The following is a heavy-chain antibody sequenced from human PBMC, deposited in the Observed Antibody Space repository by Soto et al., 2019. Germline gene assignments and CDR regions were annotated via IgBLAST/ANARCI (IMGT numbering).Heavy chain of an antibody. CDR1: GGSISSSNW. D-gene: IGHD6-19*01. CDR3: ARGERVAVAGPSGPFYYYYYGMDV. J-gene: IGHJ6*02. V-gene: IGHV4-4*02. Sequence: PSETLSLTCAVSGGSISSSNWWSWVRQPPGKGLEWIGEIYHSGSTNYNPSLKSRVTISVDKSKNQFSLKLSSVTAADTAVYYCARGERVAVAGPSGPFYYYYYGMDVWGQGTTVTVSS. CDR2: IYHSGST.